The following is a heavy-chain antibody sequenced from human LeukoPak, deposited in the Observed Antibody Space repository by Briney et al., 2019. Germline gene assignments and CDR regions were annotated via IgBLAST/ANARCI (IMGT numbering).Heavy chain of an antibody. Sequence: SETLSLTCTVSGGSISSYYWSWIRQPAGKGLEWIGRIYTSGSTNYNPSLKSRVTMSVDTSKIQFSLKLSSVTAADTAVYYCARDRYYYDSSGYDPYFDYWGQGTLVTVSS. CDR1: GGSISSYY. D-gene: IGHD3-22*01. CDR3: ARDRYYYDSSGYDPYFDY. CDR2: IYTSGST. V-gene: IGHV4-4*07. J-gene: IGHJ4*02.